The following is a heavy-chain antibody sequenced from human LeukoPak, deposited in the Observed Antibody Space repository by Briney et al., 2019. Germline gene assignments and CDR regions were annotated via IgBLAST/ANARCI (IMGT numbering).Heavy chain of an antibody. CDR3: ARTLFYYDILTGYSTHFDY. Sequence: PGGSLRLSCAASGFTFSSYAMHWVRQAPGKGLEWVAVISYDGSNKYYAGSVKGRFTISRDNSKNTLYLQMNSLRAEDTAVYYCARTLFYYDILTGYSTHFDYWGQGTLVTVSS. V-gene: IGHV3-30-3*01. D-gene: IGHD3-9*01. J-gene: IGHJ4*02. CDR2: ISYDGSNK. CDR1: GFTFSSYA.